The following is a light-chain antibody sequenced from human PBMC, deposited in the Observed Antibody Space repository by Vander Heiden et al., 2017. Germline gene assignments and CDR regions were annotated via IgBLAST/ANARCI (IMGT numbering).Light chain of an antibody. J-gene: IGKJ1*01. CDR1: QSIDSW. V-gene: IGKV1-5*03. CDR3: QQSHTYWT. CDR2: KAS. Sequence: DIQMTQSPSTLSASVGARVTITCRASQSIDSWLAWYQQKPGKAPNLLIYKASALKSGVPSRFSGSGSGTEFTLTISSLQPDDFATYYCQQSHTYWTFGQGTKVE.